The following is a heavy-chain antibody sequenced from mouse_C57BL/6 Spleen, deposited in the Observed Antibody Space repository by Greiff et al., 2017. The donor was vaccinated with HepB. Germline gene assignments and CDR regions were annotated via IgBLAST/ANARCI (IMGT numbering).Heavy chain of an antibody. CDR1: GYTFTDYE. Sequence: QVQLQQSGAELVRPGASVTLSCKASGYTFTDYEMHWVKQTPVHGLEWIGAIDPETGGTAYNQKFKGKAILTADKSSSTAYMELRSLTSEDSAVYYCTRWNLYGSSRYWGQGTTLTVSS. CDR3: TRWNLYGSSRY. J-gene: IGHJ2*01. D-gene: IGHD1-1*01. CDR2: IDPETGGT. V-gene: IGHV1-15*01.